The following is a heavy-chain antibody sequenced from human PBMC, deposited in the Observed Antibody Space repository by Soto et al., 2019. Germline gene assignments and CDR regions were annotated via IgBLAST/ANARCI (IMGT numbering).Heavy chain of an antibody. D-gene: IGHD2-15*01. V-gene: IGHV4-39*01. J-gene: IGHJ5*02. Sequence: PSETLSLTCTVSGGSISSSSYYWGWIRQPPGKGLEWIGSIYYSGSTYYNPSLKSRVTISVDTSKNQFSLKLSSVTAADTAVYYCARPLGVVAATSDNWFDPWSEGTLVTVSS. CDR1: GGSISSSSYY. CDR3: ARPLGVVAATSDNWFDP. CDR2: IYYSGST.